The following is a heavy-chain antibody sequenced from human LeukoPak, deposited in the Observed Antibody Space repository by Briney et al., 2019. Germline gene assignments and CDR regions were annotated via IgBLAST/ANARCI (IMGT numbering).Heavy chain of an antibody. D-gene: IGHD4-23*01. CDR3: AKDHSGGDTIYYFDY. Sequence: PGGSLRLSCEASGFTFSPYAMTWVRQAPGKGLEWVSVISGSGIGTYYADSVKGRFTISRDNSKNTLYLQMNSLRADGTAVYYCAKDHSGGDTIYYFDYWGQGTLVTVSS. CDR2: ISGSGIGT. V-gene: IGHV3-23*01. J-gene: IGHJ4*02. CDR1: GFTFSPYA.